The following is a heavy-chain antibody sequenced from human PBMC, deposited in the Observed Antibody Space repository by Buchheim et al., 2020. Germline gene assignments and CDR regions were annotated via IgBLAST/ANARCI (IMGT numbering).Heavy chain of an antibody. CDR3: ARDPYYYDNSGYKYFFDY. D-gene: IGHD3-22*01. J-gene: IGHJ4*02. CDR2: ICSTGTT. Sequence: QLQLQESGPGLVKPSETLSLTCTVSGGSIDSRNYYWGWIRQPPGEGLEWIGTICSTGTTYYNPSLKSRVPISVDTSTTQFSLKLSSVTAADTAVYYCARDPYYYDNSGYKYFFDYWGQGIL. CDR1: GGSIDSRNYY. V-gene: IGHV4-39*07.